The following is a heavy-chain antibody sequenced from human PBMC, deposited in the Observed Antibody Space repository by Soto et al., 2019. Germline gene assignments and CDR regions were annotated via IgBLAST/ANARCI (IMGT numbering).Heavy chain of an antibody. CDR3: EHAYGGRSLY. CDR1: GFSLTTDRVG. J-gene: IGHJ4*02. Sequence: QITLKESGPTLVKPTQTLTLTCTFSGFSLTTDRVGVGWIRQPPGESLEWLAVIYWDDSKTYRPSLESRLTITKDTSKNQVALTMPNMDPLDTATYYCEHAYGGRSLYWGQGTLVTVSS. V-gene: IGHV2-5*02. CDR2: IYWDDSK. D-gene: IGHD1-26*01.